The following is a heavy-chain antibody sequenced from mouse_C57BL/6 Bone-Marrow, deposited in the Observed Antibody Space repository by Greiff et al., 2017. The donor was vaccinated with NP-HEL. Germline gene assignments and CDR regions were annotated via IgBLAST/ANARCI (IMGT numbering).Heavy chain of an antibody. J-gene: IGHJ1*03. Sequence: QVQLQQSGAELVRPGASVTLSCKASGYTFTDYEMHWVKQTPVHGLEWIGAIDPETGGTAYNQKFKGKAILTADKSSSTAYMELRSLTSEDSAVYYCTRSGGVTTVVNWYFDVWGTGTTVTVSS. CDR1: GYTFTDYE. D-gene: IGHD1-1*01. V-gene: IGHV1-15*01. CDR2: IDPETGGT. CDR3: TRSGGVTTVVNWYFDV.